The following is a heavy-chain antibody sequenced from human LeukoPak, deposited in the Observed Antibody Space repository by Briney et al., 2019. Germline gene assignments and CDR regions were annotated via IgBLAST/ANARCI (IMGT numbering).Heavy chain of an antibody. V-gene: IGHV3-74*01. J-gene: IGHJ6*02. CDR3: ARVVTTPYYYYGMDV. CDR2: INSDGSST. CDR1: GFIFSSYW. Sequence: GGSLRLSCAASGFIFSSYWMHWVRQAPGKGLVWVSRINSDGSSTSYADSVKGRFTISRDNAKNTLYLQMNSLRAEDTAVYYCARVVTTPYYYYGMDVWGQGTTVTVSS. D-gene: IGHD1-1*01.